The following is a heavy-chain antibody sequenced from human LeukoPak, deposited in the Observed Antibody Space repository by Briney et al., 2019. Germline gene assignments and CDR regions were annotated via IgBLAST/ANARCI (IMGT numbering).Heavy chain of an antibody. CDR2: ISAYNGNT. V-gene: IGHV1-18*01. Sequence: ASVKVSCKASGYTFTSYGISWVRQAPGQGLEWMGWISAYNGNTNYAQKLQGRVTMTTDTSTSTAYMELRSLRSDDTAVYYCARDRGTLWVGELLDYWGQGTLVTVSS. CDR1: GYTFTSYG. D-gene: IGHD3-10*01. CDR3: ARDRGTLWVGELLDY. J-gene: IGHJ4*02.